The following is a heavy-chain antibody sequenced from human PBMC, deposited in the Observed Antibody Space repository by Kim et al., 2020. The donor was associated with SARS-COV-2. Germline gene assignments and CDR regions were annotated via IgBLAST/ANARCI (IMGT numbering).Heavy chain of an antibody. Sequence: YAQQFQGRVTITADESTSTAYMELSSLRSEDTAVYYCARQAPVGATTIDYWGQGTLVTVSS. V-gene: IGHV1-69*01. D-gene: IGHD1-26*01. J-gene: IGHJ4*02. CDR3: ARQAPVGATTIDY.